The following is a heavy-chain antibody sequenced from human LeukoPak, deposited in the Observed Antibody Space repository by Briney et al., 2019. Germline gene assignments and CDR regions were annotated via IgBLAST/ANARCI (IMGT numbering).Heavy chain of an antibody. CDR1: XGHXSXYY. Sequence: XAVXXGHXSXYYWNWLRQSPGKGLEWIGEINHSGSTNYNPSLKSRVTISGDPSKNQFSLKVSSVTAADSAAYYCASSGIAVAGPSYYFDYWGQGTLVTVSS. J-gene: IGHJ4*02. CDR2: INHSGST. D-gene: IGHD6-19*01. V-gene: IGHV4-34*01. CDR3: ASSGIAVAGPSYYFDY.